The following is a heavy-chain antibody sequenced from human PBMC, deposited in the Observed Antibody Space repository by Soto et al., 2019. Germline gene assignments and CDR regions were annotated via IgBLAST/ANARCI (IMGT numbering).Heavy chain of an antibody. CDR3: ARASTYYYGSGSYLYAFDI. D-gene: IGHD3-10*01. V-gene: IGHV1-46*01. J-gene: IGHJ3*02. CDR2: INPSGGST. CDR1: GYTFTSYY. Sequence: ASAKVSCKASGYTFTSYYMHWVRQAPGQGLEWMGIINPSGGSTSYAQKFQGRVTMTRDTSTSTVYMELSSLRSEDTAVYYCARASTYYYGSGSYLYAFDIWGQGTMVTVSS.